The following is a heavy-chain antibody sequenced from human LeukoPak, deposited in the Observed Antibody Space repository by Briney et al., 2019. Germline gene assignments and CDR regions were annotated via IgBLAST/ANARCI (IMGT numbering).Heavy chain of an antibody. CDR3: ARDLITIFGVANDY. V-gene: IGHV1-18*01. CDR2: ISAYNGNT. D-gene: IGHD3-3*01. J-gene: IGHJ4*02. Sequence: ASVKVSCKASGYTFTSYGIGWVRQAPGQGLEWMGWISAYNGNTNYAQKLQGRVTMTTDTSTSTAYMELRSLRSDDTAVYYCARDLITIFGVANDYWGQGTLVTVSS. CDR1: GYTFTSYG.